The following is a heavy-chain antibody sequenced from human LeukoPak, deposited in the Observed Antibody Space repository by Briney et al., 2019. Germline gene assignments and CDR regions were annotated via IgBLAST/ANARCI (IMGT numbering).Heavy chain of an antibody. J-gene: IGHJ6*03. V-gene: IGHV4-4*07. CDR2: IYTSGST. CDR3: ARASRNYDVYYYYYMDV. Sequence: SETLSLTCTVSGGSISSYYWSWIRQPAGKGLEWIGRIYTSGSTNYNPSLKSRVAMSVDTSKNQFSLKLSSVTAADTAVYYCARASRNYDVYYYYYMDVWGKGTTVTVSS. CDR1: GGSISSYY. D-gene: IGHD4-11*01.